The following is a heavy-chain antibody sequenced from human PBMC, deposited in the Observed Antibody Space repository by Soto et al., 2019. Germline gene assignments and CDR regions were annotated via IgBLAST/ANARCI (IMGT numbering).Heavy chain of an antibody. J-gene: IGHJ6*02. CDR2: IIPFFKGT. CDR3: ARDVPLNYYDSTYSYYALDV. V-gene: IGHV1-69*13. Sequence: SVKVSCKASGGAFSGHAISWLRQAPGQGLKWMGQIIPFFKGTKYAQKFQGRVTITADDSTSTAYMDLGSLTSEDTAVYYCARDVPLNYYDSTYSYYALDVWGQGTTVTVSS. D-gene: IGHD3-22*01. CDR1: GGAFSGHA.